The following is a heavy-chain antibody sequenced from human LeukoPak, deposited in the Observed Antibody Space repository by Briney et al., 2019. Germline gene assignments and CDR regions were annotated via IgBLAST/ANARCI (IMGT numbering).Heavy chain of an antibody. CDR3: ARPISSQGYFGVVID. J-gene: IGHJ4*02. Sequence: SETLSLTCAVSGYSISSASYWGWIRQPPGKGPEWIGNIYHSGSPYYNPSLKSRVTISVDTSKNQFSLKLSSVTAADTAVYYCARPISSQGYFGVVIDWGQGTLVTVSS. CDR1: GYSISSASY. D-gene: IGHD3-3*01. CDR2: IYHSGSP. V-gene: IGHV4-38-2*01.